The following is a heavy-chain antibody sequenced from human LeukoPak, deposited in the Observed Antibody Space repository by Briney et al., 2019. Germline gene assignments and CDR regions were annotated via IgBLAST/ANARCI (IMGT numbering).Heavy chain of an antibody. Sequence: SETLSLTCSVSGGSISNYYWSWIRQPPGKGLEWIGYIYYLGSTNYNPSLKSRVTISVDTSKNQFSLKLSSVTAADTAVYYCARGGDSSAWYGRNYFDCWGQGTLVTVSS. J-gene: IGHJ4*02. CDR1: GGSISNYY. CDR2: IYYLGST. CDR3: ARGGDSSAWYGRNYFDC. D-gene: IGHD6-19*01. V-gene: IGHV4-59*01.